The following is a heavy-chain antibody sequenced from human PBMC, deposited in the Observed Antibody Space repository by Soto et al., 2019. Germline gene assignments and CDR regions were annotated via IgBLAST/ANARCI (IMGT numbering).Heavy chain of an antibody. V-gene: IGHV3-64D*08. CDR3: VKGSGQTAMVKDYFDY. J-gene: IGHJ4*02. CDR1: GFTFSSYA. CDR2: ISSNGGST. Sequence: GGSLRLSCSASGFTFSSYAMHWVRQAPGKGLEYVSAISSNGGSTYYADSVKGRFTISRDNSKNTLYLQMSSLRAEDTAVYYCVKGSGQTAMVKDYFDYWGQGTLVTVSS. D-gene: IGHD5-18*01.